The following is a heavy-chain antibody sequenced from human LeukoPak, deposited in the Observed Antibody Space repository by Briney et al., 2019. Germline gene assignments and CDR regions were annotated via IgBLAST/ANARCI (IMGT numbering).Heavy chain of an antibody. J-gene: IGHJ6*03. D-gene: IGHD6-6*01. CDR3: AKDRPEYHYMDV. CDR1: GFTFSSYA. Sequence: GGSLRLSCAASGFTFSSYAMSWVRQAPGKGLEWVSAISGSGGSTYYADSVKGRFTVSRDNSKNTLYLQMNSPRAEDTAVYYCAKDRPEYHYMDVWGKGTTVTVSS. V-gene: IGHV3-23*01. CDR2: ISGSGGST.